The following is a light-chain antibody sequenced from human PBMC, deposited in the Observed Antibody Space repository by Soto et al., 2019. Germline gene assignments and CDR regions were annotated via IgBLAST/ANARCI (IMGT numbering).Light chain of an antibody. CDR3: AAWDDSLNXYV. J-gene: IGLJ1*01. CDR1: SSNIGNNA. V-gene: IGLV1-36*01. Sequence: QSVLTQPPSVSEAPRQRVTISCSGSSSNIGNNAVNWYQQLPGKAPKLLIYYDDLLPSGVSDRFSGSKSGTSASLAISGLQSEDEADYYCAAWDDSLNXYVFGTGTKVTVL. CDR2: YDD.